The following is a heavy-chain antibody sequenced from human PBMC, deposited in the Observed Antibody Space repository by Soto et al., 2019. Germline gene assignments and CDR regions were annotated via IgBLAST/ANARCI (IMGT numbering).Heavy chain of an antibody. CDR3: AREDGYCSSTSCPSYYYYYGMDV. CDR2: IYHSGST. CDR1: GYSISSGYY. J-gene: IGHJ6*02. D-gene: IGHD2-2*01. V-gene: IGHV4-38-2*02. Sequence: PSETLSLTCAVSGYSISSGYYRGWIRQPPGKGLEWIGSIYHSGSTYYNPSLKSRVTISVDTSKNQFSLKLSSVTAADTAVYYCAREDGYCSSTSCPSYYYYYGMDVWGQGTTVTVSS.